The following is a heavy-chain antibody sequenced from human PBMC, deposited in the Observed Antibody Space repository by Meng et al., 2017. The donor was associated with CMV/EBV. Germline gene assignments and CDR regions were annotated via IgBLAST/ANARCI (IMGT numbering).Heavy chain of an antibody. D-gene: IGHD5-18*01. CDR1: GFSLSTSGVG. CDR2: IYWDDDK. V-gene: IGHV2-5*02. CDR3: AHLDTAKLHFDY. Sequence: QITLNESCSTLVKPTQTLTLTCTFSGFSLSTSGVGVGWIRQPPGKALEWLALIYWDDDKRYSPSLKSRLTITKDTSKNQVVLTMTNMDPVDTATYYCAHLDTAKLHFDYWGQGTLVTVSS. J-gene: IGHJ4*02.